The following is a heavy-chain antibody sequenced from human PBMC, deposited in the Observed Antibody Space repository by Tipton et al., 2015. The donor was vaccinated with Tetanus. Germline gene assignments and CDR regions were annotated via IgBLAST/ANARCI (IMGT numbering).Heavy chain of an antibody. Sequence: SLRLSCAASGFTASSNYMSWVRQAPGKGLEWVSVIYSGGSTYYADSVKGRFTISRDNSKNTLYLQMNSLRAEDTAVYYCARTYYDSSGYLSYFDYWGQGTLVTVSS. CDR3: ARTYYDSSGYLSYFDY. V-gene: IGHV3-53*01. D-gene: IGHD3-22*01. CDR1: GFTASSNY. CDR2: IYSGGST. J-gene: IGHJ4*02.